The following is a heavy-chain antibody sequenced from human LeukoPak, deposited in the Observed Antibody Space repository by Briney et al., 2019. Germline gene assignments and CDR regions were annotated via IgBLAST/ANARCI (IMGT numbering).Heavy chain of an antibody. Sequence: ASVKVSCKASGYTFTSYGISWVRQAPGQGLEWMGWINPNSGGTNSAQKFQGRVTMTRDTSISTAYMELRSLRSDDTAVYYCAKDLRASLETDYWGQGTLVTVSS. D-gene: IGHD1-1*01. J-gene: IGHJ4*02. V-gene: IGHV1-2*02. CDR1: GYTFTSYG. CDR2: INPNSGGT. CDR3: AKDLRASLETDY.